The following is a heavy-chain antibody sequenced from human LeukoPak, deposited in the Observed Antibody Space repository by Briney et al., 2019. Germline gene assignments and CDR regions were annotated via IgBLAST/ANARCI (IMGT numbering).Heavy chain of an antibody. J-gene: IGHJ6*02. D-gene: IGHD4-23*01. V-gene: IGHV1-69*13. CDR2: TIPIFGTA. Sequence: SVKVSCKASGGTFSSYAISWVRQAPGQGLEWMGGTIPIFGTANYAQKFQGRVTITADESTSTAYMELSSLRSEDTAVYYCAREGGTTVVTPRPYYYGMDVWGQGTTVTVSS. CDR1: GGTFSSYA. CDR3: AREGGTTVVTPRPYYYGMDV.